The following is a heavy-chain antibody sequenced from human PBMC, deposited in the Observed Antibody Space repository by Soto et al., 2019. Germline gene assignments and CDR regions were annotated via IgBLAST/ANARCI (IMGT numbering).Heavy chain of an antibody. D-gene: IGHD1-20*01. CDR1: GGSISSGAYY. V-gene: IGHV4-31*03. CDR2: IYYRGST. J-gene: IGHJ5*02. Sequence: PSETLSLTCTVSGGSISSGAYYWSWIRQRPGKGLEWIGYIYYRGSTYYNPSLKSRVTISVDTSKNQFSLKLSSVTAADTAVYYCARVGGINWLDPWGQGTLVTVSS. CDR3: ARVGGINWLDP.